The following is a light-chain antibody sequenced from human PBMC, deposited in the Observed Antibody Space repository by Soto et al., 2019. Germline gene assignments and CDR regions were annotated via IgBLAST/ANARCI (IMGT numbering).Light chain of an antibody. CDR2: GAS. Sequence: EIVFTQSPASLSLSPGARATLSCRASPHVSSNLAWHKQTPAQAPRLXIYGASSRATGIPDRFSGSGSGTAFTLTIDRLEPEDFEVYYCQQYGSSPWTFGQGTKVDNK. J-gene: IGKJ1*01. CDR3: QQYGSSPWT. CDR1: PHVSSN. V-gene: IGKV3-20*01.